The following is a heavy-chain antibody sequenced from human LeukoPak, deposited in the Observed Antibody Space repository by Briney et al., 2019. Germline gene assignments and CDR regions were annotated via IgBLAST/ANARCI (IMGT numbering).Heavy chain of an antibody. V-gene: IGHV3-30*04. J-gene: IGHJ4*02. CDR3: ARDVCPL. CDR1: GFTFSSYA. Sequence: PGGSLRLSCAASGFTFSSYAMHWVRQAPGKGLEWVAVISYDGSNKYYADSVKGRFTISRDNSKNTLYLQMNSLRAEDTAVYYCARDVCPLWGQGTLVTVSS. CDR2: ISYDGSNK. D-gene: IGHD2-8*01.